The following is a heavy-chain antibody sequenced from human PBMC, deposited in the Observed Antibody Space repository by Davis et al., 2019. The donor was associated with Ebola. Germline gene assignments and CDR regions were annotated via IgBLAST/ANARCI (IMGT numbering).Heavy chain of an antibody. D-gene: IGHD2-15*01. CDR3: AIPGGGSWIPEYYFDY. J-gene: IGHJ4*02. CDR2: IIPLFGTT. CDR1: GGTFSSYA. V-gene: IGHV1-69*13. Sequence: AASVQVSCKASGGTFSSYAISWVRPAPGQGLEWMGGIIPLFGTTNYAQQFQGRVTITADESASTTYRELSRLRSEDMAVYYCAIPGGGSWIPEYYFDYWGQGTLVTVSS.